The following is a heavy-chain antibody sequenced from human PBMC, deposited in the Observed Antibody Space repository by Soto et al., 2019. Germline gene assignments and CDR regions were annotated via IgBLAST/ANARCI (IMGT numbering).Heavy chain of an antibody. V-gene: IGHV3-23*01. J-gene: IGHJ4*02. D-gene: IGHD3-22*01. CDR2: ISGSGGST. CDR3: AKDALSYYYDSSGYYIPPYYFDY. CDR1: GFTFSSYA. Sequence: QPGGSLRLSCAASGFTFSSYAMSWVRQAPGKGLEWVSAISGSGGSTYYADSVKGRFTISRDNSKNTLYLQMNSLRAEDTAVYYCAKDALSYYYDSSGYYIPPYYFDYWGQGTLVTVSS.